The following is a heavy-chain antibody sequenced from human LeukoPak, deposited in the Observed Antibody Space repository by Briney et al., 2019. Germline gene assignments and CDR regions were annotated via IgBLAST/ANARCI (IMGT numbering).Heavy chain of an antibody. CDR2: INHSGST. J-gene: IGHJ4*02. D-gene: IGHD3-22*01. V-gene: IGHV4-34*01. CDR3: ARVPYDSSGYYGEYYFDY. Sequence: SETLSLTCAVYGGSFSGYYWSWVRQPPGKGLEWIGEINHSGSTNYNPSLKSRVTISVDTSKNQFSLKLSSVTAADTAVYYCARVPYDSSGYYGEYYFDYWGQGTLVTVSS. CDR1: GGSFSGYY.